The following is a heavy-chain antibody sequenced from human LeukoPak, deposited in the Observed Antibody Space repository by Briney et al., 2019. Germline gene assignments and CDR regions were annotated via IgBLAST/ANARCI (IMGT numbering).Heavy chain of an antibody. CDR1: GYRFTSYW. Sequence: GGSLQISFKGSGYRFTSYWIGWVRQMPGKGLGWMGIIYPGDSDTRYSPSFQGQVTISADKSISTAYLQWSSLKASDTAMYYCARLKGTARSPFDYWGQGTLVTVSS. J-gene: IGHJ4*02. CDR3: ARLKGTARSPFDY. D-gene: IGHD5-24*01. CDR2: IYPGDSDT. V-gene: IGHV5-51*01.